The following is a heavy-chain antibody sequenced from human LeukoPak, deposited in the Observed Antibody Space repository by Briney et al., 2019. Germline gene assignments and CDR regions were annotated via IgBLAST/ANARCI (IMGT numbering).Heavy chain of an antibody. J-gene: IGHJ5*02. CDR1: GFTFSSSG. D-gene: IGHD1-26*01. Sequence: PGGSLRLSCAASGFTFSSSGMHCVRQAPGKGREWGSFIQYDGNSKYSTDSVKGRFTISRDNSKSTLYLQIKRLRGEDQGVYYCAKDFGRGRYGFDPWGQGTLVNVSS. V-gene: IGHV3-30*02. CDR2: IQYDGNSK. CDR3: AKDFGRGRYGFDP.